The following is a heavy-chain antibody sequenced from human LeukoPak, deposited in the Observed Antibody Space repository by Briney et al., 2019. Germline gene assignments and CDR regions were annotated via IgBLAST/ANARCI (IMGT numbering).Heavy chain of an antibody. CDR1: GLNNKYW. J-gene: IGHJ4*02. CDR3: ASQQDLKFITSSGGYYFDN. D-gene: IGHD2-15*01. CDR2: IKYDGSTK. V-gene: IGHV3-7*01. Sequence: SGGSLRLSCAASGLNNKYWMSWVRQAPGRGLEWEANIKYDGSTKNYVDSLKGRFTISRDNATNSFHLQINSLRAEDTAMYHCASQQDLKFITSSGGYYFDNWGQGTLVIVSS.